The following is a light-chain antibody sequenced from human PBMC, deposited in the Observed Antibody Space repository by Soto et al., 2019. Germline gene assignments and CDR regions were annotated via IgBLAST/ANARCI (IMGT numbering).Light chain of an antibody. V-gene: IGLV2-14*01. Sequence: LTQPASVSGSPGQSITISCTGTSNDVGAYNFVSWYQQHPGKAPKLLIYEVSNRPSEISDRFSGSKSGNTASLTISGLQTEDEADYYCSSYTSSITPCVFGTGTKVTVL. J-gene: IGLJ1*01. CDR1: SNDVGAYNF. CDR2: EVS. CDR3: SSYTSSITPCV.